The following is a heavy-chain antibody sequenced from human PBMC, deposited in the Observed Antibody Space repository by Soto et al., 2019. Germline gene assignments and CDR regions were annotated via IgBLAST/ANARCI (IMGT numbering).Heavy chain of an antibody. J-gene: IGHJ4*02. CDR2: IYYSGST. V-gene: IGHV4-30-4*01. Sequence: KTSETLSLTCTVSGGSISSGDYYWSWIRHPPGKGLEWIGYIYYSGSTYYNPSLKSRVTISVDTSKNQFSLKLSSVTAADTAVYYCARGNNYYDSSGYQSFDYWGQGTLVTVSS. CDR3: ARGNNYYDSSGYQSFDY. D-gene: IGHD3-22*01. CDR1: GGSISSGDYY.